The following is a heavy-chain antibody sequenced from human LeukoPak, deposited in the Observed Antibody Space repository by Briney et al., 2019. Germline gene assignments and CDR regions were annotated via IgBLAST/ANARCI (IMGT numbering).Heavy chain of an antibody. CDR3: ARGGGVDILTGFQY. D-gene: IGHD3-9*01. V-gene: IGHV1-69*04. CDR2: IIPILDVT. J-gene: IGHJ4*02. Sequence: SMKVSCKASGGTFTNYAINWVRQAPGQGLEWMGRIIPILDVTNYAQKFQGRVTITADQSTSTAYMELSSLRSEDTAVYYCARGGGVDILTGFQYWGQGTLVTVSS. CDR1: GGTFTNYA.